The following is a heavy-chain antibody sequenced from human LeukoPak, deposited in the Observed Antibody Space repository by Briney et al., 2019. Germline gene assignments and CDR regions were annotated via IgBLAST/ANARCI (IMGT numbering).Heavy chain of an antibody. V-gene: IGHV4-59*01. D-gene: IGHD3-16*01. J-gene: IGHJ4*02. CDR2: FHNSGTS. CDR1: DDSISDYY. Sequence: ASETLSLTCTVSDDSISDYYRGWIRQPPGKGLEWIGYFHNSGTSTYNPSLKSRVTISADTSKNQFSLKLNSLTTADTAVYYCTRGAGWLIDYWGQGILVTVFS. CDR3: TRGAGWLIDY.